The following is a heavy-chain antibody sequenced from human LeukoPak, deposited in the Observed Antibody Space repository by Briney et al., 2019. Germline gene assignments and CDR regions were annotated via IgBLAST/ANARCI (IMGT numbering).Heavy chain of an antibody. V-gene: IGHV3-30*04. Sequence: GGSLRLSCAASGFTFSRYTMHWVRQAPGKGLEWVAVISHDGSNEYYADSVEGRFTISRDNSKNTLYVQMNSLRAEDTAVYYCARPLKGSDYCGADCYSRAFNMWGQGTMVTVSS. D-gene: IGHD2-21*02. CDR2: ISHDGSNE. J-gene: IGHJ3*02. CDR3: ARPLKGSDYCGADCYSRAFNM. CDR1: GFTFSRYT.